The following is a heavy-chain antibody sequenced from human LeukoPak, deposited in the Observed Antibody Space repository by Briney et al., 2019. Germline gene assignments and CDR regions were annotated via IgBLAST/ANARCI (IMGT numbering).Heavy chain of an antibody. CDR3: ARGVEPLAANTLAY. CDR2: LYSDGNT. J-gene: IGHJ4*02. V-gene: IGHV3-53*01. D-gene: IGHD1-14*01. CDR1: GFTVITND. Sequence: GGSLRLPCAASGFTVITNDMTWVRHAPGKWLEWVSVLYSDGNTKYADFVQGRFTISRDNSKNTLYLEMNSLSPDDTAVYYCARGVEPLAANTLAYWGQGTLVTVSS.